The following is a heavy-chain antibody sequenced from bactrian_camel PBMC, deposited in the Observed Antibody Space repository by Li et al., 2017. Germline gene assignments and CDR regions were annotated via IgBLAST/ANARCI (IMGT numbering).Heavy chain of an antibody. J-gene: IGHJ4*01. CDR1: GDVYC. CDR2: INIQRGRT. D-gene: IGHD3*01. CDR3: AAGWSFGVGTLLRRHYNY. V-gene: IGHV3S54*01. Sequence: QVQLVESGGGSVHTGGTLRLSCEASGDVYCMSWFRQGSGNKREGVASINIQRGRTYYGDPVKGRFTIAQDSTKNKVFLQVNSLKAEDTAMYYCAAGWSFGVGTLLRRHYNYWGQGTQVTVST.